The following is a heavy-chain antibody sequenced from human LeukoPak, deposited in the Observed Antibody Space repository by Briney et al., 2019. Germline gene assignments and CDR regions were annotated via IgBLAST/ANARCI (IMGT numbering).Heavy chain of an antibody. Sequence: WGSLRLSCAASGFTFSSYNMNWVRQAPGKGLEWVSSISTSSSYIYYEDSVKGLFTISRDNARNSLYQHRNSLRAEDTAVYYGARVDRHDRDTFDYWGQGTRVTVSS. CDR3: ARVDRHDRDTFDY. D-gene: IGHD2-21*01. CDR2: ISTSSSYI. V-gene: IGHV3-21*01. CDR1: GFTFSSYN. J-gene: IGHJ4*02.